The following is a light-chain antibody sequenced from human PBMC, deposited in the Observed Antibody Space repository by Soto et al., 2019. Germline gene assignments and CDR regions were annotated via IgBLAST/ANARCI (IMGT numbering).Light chain of an antibody. CDR1: SSNIGANSD. Sequence: QSALTQPPSVSVAPGQRVTISCTGSSSNIGANSDVHWYQQLPGTAPKLLIYANTNRPSGVPGRFSGSKSGTSASLAITGLQAEDEADYYCQSYDSSLSGYVFGTGTKLTVL. CDR2: ANT. V-gene: IGLV1-40*01. J-gene: IGLJ1*01. CDR3: QSYDSSLSGYV.